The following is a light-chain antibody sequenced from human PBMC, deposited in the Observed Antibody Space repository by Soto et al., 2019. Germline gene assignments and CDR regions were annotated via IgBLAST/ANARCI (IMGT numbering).Light chain of an antibody. V-gene: IGLV1-44*01. CDR2: DDN. Sequence: QTVVTQPPSASGTPGQRVTISCSGGRANSGEKTVSWYQQFPGTAPTLLIYDDNQRPSGVPDRFSGSKSGTSVSLAISGLRSEDEATYYCATWDDSLDDPVVFGGGTKLTVL. CDR1: RANSGEKT. J-gene: IGLJ2*01. CDR3: ATWDDSLDDPVV.